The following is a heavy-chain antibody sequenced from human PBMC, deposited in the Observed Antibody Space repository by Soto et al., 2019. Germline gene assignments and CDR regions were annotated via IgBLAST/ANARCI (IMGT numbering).Heavy chain of an antibody. V-gene: IGHV4-39*01. CDR3: VSQRTTVLTQAYFDY. Sequence: SENLSLTCTGSGGSVTNSSYYWGWIRQSPGKGLEWIGSVYYRGRSYSKSSVKSRVTISVDTSKNQFSLNFNSVTASDTALYYCVSQRTTVLTQAYFDYWGPGALVTVSS. J-gene: IGHJ4*02. D-gene: IGHD4-17*01. CDR2: VYYRGRS. CDR1: GGSVTNSSYY.